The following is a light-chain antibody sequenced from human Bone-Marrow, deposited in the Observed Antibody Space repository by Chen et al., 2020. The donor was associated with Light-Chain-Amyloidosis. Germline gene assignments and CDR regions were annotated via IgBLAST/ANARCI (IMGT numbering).Light chain of an antibody. V-gene: IGLV2-23*02. CDR3: CSYAGSSTFYV. J-gene: IGLJ1*01. CDR1: SSDVGSYNL. CDR2: EVS. Sequence: QSALTQPASVSGSPGQSLTISCTGTSSDVGSYNLVSWYQHHPGKAPKLMIYEVSKRPSGVSNRFSGSKSGNTASLTISGLQAEDEADYYCCSYAGSSTFYVFGTGTKVTVL.